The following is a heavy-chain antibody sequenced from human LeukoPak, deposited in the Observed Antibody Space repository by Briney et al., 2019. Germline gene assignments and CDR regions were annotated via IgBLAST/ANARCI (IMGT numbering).Heavy chain of an antibody. D-gene: IGHD3-10*01. CDR3: AKDDRPYGSGSYSSDY. J-gene: IGHJ4*02. CDR2: ISWNSGSI. V-gene: IGHV3-9*01. Sequence: GGSLRLSCAASGFTFDDYAMHWVRQAPGKGLEWVSGISWNSGSIGYADSVKGRFTISRDNSKNTLYLQMNSLRAEDTAVYYCAKDDRPYGSGSYSSDYWGQGTLVTVSS. CDR1: GFTFDDYA.